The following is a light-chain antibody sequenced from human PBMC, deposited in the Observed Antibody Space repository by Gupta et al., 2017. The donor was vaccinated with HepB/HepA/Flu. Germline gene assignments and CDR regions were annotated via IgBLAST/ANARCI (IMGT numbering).Light chain of an antibody. J-gene: IGKJ1*01. V-gene: IGKV2-30*01. CDR2: RSS. CDR3: WQDKHCTRT. CDR1: QSLLSSDGNTY. Sequence: DVVMTQSPLSLPVTLGQPASISCRSSQSLLSSDGNTYLNWIHQRPGQSPRRLIHRSSNRESGVPDRFSGSGSGTNFTLKISRGEAEDIGVYYCWQDKHCTRTFGQGTKVEIK.